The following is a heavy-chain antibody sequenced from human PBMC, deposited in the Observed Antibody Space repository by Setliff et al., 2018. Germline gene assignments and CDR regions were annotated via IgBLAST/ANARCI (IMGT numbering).Heavy chain of an antibody. J-gene: IGHJ6*02. CDR2: ISGSAQTT. CDR1: GFTFSSYA. CDR3: ARSGGGWFGELFHYYYGMDV. V-gene: IGHV3-23*01. Sequence: PGGSLRLSCAASGFTFSSYAITWVRQAPGKGLEWVSMISGSAQTTYYADSVKGRFTISRDNSKNTVYLEMNSLRAEDTAVYYCARSGGGWFGELFHYYYGMDVWGQGTTVTVSS. D-gene: IGHD3-10*01.